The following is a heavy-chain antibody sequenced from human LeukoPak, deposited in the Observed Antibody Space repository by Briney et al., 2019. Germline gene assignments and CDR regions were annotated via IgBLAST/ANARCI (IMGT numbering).Heavy chain of an antibody. D-gene: IGHD5-24*01. CDR2: INHSGST. Sequence: SETLSLTCAVYGGSFSGYYWSWIRQPPGKGLEWIGEINHSGSTNYNPSLKSRVTISVDTSKNQFSLKLSSVTAADTAVYYCARSQGAPDGYNYFDYWGQGTLVTVSS. CDR1: GGSFSGYY. CDR3: ARSQGAPDGYNYFDY. V-gene: IGHV4-34*01. J-gene: IGHJ4*02.